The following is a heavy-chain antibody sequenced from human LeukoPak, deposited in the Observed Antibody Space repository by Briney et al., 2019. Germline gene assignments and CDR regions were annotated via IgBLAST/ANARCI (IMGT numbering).Heavy chain of an antibody. CDR2: IYYSGST. Sequence: SETLSLTCTVSGGSISPHFWGWIRQSPGKELEWIGNIYYSGSTNYNPSLKNRVTISIDTSKSRFSVKLNSVTAADTAIYYCARISGPGDYGDFDYWGQGTLVTVSS. V-gene: IGHV4-59*11. CDR1: GGSISPHF. J-gene: IGHJ4*02. D-gene: IGHD4-17*01. CDR3: ARISGPGDYGDFDY.